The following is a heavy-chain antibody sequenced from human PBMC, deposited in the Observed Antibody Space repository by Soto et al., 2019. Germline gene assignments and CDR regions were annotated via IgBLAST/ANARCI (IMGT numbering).Heavy chain of an antibody. V-gene: IGHV4-59*02. CDR2: ASYTGNT. J-gene: IGHJ5*02. CDR3: ARDMHAGLPHYLHP. Sequence: ETLSLTCFVSGVSVPAHHWGWIRQFPGQGLEWIAYASYTGNTNYNPSLQSRVTISLDTSKNHLSLKLTSMTAADTAVYYCARDMHAGLPHYLHPWRKGTLVT. CDR1: GVSVPAHH. D-gene: IGHD1-26*01.